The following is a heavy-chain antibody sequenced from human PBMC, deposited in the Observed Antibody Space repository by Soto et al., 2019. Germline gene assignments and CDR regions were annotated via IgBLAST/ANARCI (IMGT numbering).Heavy chain of an antibody. CDR2: ISYDGSNK. Sequence: QVQLVESGGGVVQPGRSLRLSCAASGFTFINYDMHWVRQAPGKGLEWVAGISYDGSNKYYAGSVKGRFTISRDNSKNTMYLQMNSLSAEDTAVYHCARDQVKGTMTILWGQGTLVTVSS. CDR1: GFTFINYD. CDR3: ARDQVKGTMTIL. V-gene: IGHV3-30-3*01. J-gene: IGHJ4*02. D-gene: IGHD4-17*01.